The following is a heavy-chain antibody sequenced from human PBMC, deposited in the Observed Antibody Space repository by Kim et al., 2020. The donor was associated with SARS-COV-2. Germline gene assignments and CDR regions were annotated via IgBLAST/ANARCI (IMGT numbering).Heavy chain of an antibody. D-gene: IGHD4-17*01. J-gene: IGHJ2*01. Sequence: GGSLRLSCEASGFTFEKFAMTWVRQAPGKGLEWVSAIRATGSAAYYADSVKGRFTISRDNSRNILFLQMNSLRGDDTAVYFCAKDHLNLDYLRYFDLWGRGTLVTVSS. CDR1: GFTFEKFA. CDR2: IRATGSAA. CDR3: AKDHLNLDYLRYFDL. V-gene: IGHV3-23*01.